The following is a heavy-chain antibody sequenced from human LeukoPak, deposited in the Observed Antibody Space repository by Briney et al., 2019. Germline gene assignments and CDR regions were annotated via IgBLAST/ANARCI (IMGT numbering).Heavy chain of an antibody. Sequence: GGSLSLSCAASGFTFSSYAMSWVRQAPGKGLEWVSAISGSGGSTYYADSVKGRFTISRDNSKNTLYLQMNSLRAEDTAVYYCAKGDIKVGATNFDYWGQGTLVTVSS. V-gene: IGHV3-23*01. CDR3: AKGDIKVGATNFDY. D-gene: IGHD1-26*01. CDR2: ISGSGGST. J-gene: IGHJ4*02. CDR1: GFTFSSYA.